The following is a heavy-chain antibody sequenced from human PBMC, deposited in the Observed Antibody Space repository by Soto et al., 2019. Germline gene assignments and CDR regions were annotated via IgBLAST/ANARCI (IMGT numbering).Heavy chain of an antibody. D-gene: IGHD1-7*01. J-gene: IGHJ4*02. CDR3: SDLGNYGN. CDR1: GFTFSNYG. V-gene: IGHV3-33*01. CDR2: ISHDGSDA. Sequence: PGGSLRLSCVASGFTFSNYGMHWVRQAPGKGPEWVSLISHDGSDAYYADSVKGRFTISRDNSKNTLYLQMNNLRAEDTAIYYCSDLGNYGNWGRGTLVTVSS.